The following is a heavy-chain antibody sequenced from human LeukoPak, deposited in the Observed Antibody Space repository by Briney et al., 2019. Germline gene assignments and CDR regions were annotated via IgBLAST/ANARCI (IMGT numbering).Heavy chain of an antibody. CDR2: IYPRDSNT. CDR1: GYSFTSHW. CDR3: ARLVGDVTQDGPQRAFDI. Sequence: GESLKISCKGSGYGSGYSFTSHWIAWVRQMPGKGLEWMGIIYPRDSNTIYSPSFQGQVTISVDTSINTAYLQWISLKASDTAMYYCARLVGDVTQDGPQRAFDIWGQGTMVTVSS. V-gene: IGHV5-51*01. D-gene: IGHD2-15*01. J-gene: IGHJ3*02.